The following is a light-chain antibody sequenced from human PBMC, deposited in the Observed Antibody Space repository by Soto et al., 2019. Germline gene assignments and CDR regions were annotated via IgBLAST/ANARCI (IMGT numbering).Light chain of an antibody. V-gene: IGKV3-20*01. Sequence: EIVLTQSPGTLSLSPGERATLSCRASQSVSSSYLAWYQQRPGQAPRLLIYGASSRATGIPDRFSGSGSGTDFTLTISRLEPEDFAVYYCQHYGSSRNTFGQGTRLESK. CDR1: QSVSSSY. J-gene: IGKJ5*01. CDR2: GAS. CDR3: QHYGSSRNT.